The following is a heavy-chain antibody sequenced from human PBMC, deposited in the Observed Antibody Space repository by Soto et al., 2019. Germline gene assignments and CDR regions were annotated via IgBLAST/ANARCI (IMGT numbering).Heavy chain of an antibody. Sequence: SETLSLTCTVSGGSISSYYWSWIRQPPGKGLEWIGYIYYSGSTNYNPSLKSRVTISVDTSKNQFSLKLSSVTAADTAVYYCARDTVGVTTDYYYYYMDVWGKGTTGTVS. V-gene: IGHV4-59*01. J-gene: IGHJ6*03. D-gene: IGHD4-17*01. CDR3: ARDTVGVTTDYYYYYMDV. CDR1: GGSISSYY. CDR2: IYYSGST.